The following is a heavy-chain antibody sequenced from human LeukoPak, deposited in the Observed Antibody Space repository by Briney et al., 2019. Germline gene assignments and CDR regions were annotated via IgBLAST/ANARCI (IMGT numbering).Heavy chain of an antibody. Sequence: PSETLSLTCTVSGYSISSDYYWGWIRQPPGKGLEWIGTIYHSGSTSYNPSLKSRVTISVDTSKNQFSLKLTSVTAADTAVYYCTKIEVGADDFDYFQHWGQGTLVTVSS. V-gene: IGHV4-38-2*02. CDR1: GYSISSDYY. D-gene: IGHD1-26*01. J-gene: IGHJ1*01. CDR3: TKIEVGADDFDYFQH. CDR2: IYHSGST.